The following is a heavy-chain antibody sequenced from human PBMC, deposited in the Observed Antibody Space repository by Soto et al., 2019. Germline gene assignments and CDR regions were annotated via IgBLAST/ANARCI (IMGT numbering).Heavy chain of an antibody. Sequence: QVQLVESGGGVVQPGRSLRLSCAASGFTFSSYGMHWVRQAPGKGLEWVAIISYDGSNTYYADSVKGRFTISRDNSKNPLYLQMNSLRAEDTSGYYCAKEGGLSGSYYISSSYYFDYWGQGTLVTVSS. J-gene: IGHJ4*02. V-gene: IGHV3-30*18. CDR3: AKEGGLSGSYYISSSYYFDY. D-gene: IGHD1-26*01. CDR2: ISYDGSNT. CDR1: GFTFSSYG.